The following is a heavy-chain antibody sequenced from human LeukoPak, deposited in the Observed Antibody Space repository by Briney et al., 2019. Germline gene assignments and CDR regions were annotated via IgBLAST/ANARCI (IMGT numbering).Heavy chain of an antibody. Sequence: SETLFLTCTVSGGSISSSSYYWGWIRQPPGKGLEWIGSIYYSGSTYYNPSLKSRVTISVDTSKNQFSLKLSSVTAADTAVYYCARHCSGCPKPFDYWGQGTLVTVSS. CDR2: IYYSGST. CDR3: ARHCSGCPKPFDY. J-gene: IGHJ4*02. D-gene: IGHD6-19*01. V-gene: IGHV4-39*01. CDR1: GGSISSSSYY.